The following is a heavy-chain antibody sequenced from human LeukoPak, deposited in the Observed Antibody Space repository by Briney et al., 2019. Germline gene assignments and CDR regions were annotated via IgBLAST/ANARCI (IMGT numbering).Heavy chain of an antibody. CDR3: AKEPTSYSSGWYFHD. CDR1: GFTFCNYD. J-gene: IGHJ1*01. D-gene: IGHD6-25*01. Sequence: PGGSLRLSCAASGFTFCNYDMQWVRQAPGKGLEGLAVVSYDGRTTFYADSVKGRFTIYRDNSKNTLDLEMDSLRTEDTAVYYCAKEPTSYSSGWYFHDWGQGTLVIVSS. CDR2: VSYDGRTT. V-gene: IGHV3-30*18.